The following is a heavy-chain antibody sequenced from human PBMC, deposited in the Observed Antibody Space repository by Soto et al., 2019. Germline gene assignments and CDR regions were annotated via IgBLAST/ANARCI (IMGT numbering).Heavy chain of an antibody. D-gene: IGHD6-19*01. CDR3: ARGGIRGLIAVAMSFDY. J-gene: IGHJ4*02. CDR2: INHSGST. Sequence: PAETLSLTCAVYGGSCSGYYWSWVRQAPGKGLEWIGEINHSGSTNSNPSLKSRVTISVDTSKNQFSLKLSSVTAADTAVYYCARGGIRGLIAVAMSFDYWGQGPLVTVSS. CDR1: GGSCSGYY. V-gene: IGHV4-34*01.